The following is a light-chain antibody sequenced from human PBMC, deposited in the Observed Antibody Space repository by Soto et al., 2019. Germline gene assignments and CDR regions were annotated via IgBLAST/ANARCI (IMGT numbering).Light chain of an antibody. CDR2: AAS. Sequence: DIQMTQSPSSLSASVGDRVTITCRASQSISSYLNWYQQKPGKAPKLLIYAASSLQSGVPSRFSGSGAGTDFTLTISRLESEEIATYFCQERYGTPLTFGGGTKVEIK. CDR1: QSISSY. J-gene: IGKJ4*01. V-gene: IGKV1-39*01. CDR3: QERYGTPLT.